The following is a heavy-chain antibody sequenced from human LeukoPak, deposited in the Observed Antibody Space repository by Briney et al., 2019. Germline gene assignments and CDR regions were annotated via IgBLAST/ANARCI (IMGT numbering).Heavy chain of an antibody. CDR1: GYSISSGYY. J-gene: IGHJ4*02. CDR2: IYHSGST. D-gene: IGHD6-25*01. V-gene: IGHV4-38-2*02. Sequence: SETLSLTCTVSGYSISSGYYWGWIRQPPGKGLEWIGSIYHSGSTYYNPSLKSRVTMSVDTSKNQFSLKLSSVTAADTAVYYCARRLLGWGYFDYWGQGTLVTVSS. CDR3: ARRLLGWGYFDY.